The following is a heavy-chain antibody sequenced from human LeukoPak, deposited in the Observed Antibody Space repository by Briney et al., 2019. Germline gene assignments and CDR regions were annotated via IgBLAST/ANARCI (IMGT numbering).Heavy chain of an antibody. V-gene: IGHV4-34*01. CDR1: GGSFSGYY. Sequence: SETLSLACAVYGGSFSGYYWSWIRQPPGKGLEWIGEINHSGSTNYNPSLKSRVTISVDTSKNQFSLKLSSVTAADTAVCYCARGPLGGFDYWGQGTLVTVSS. J-gene: IGHJ4*02. CDR3: ARGPLGGFDY. D-gene: IGHD3-10*01. CDR2: INHSGST.